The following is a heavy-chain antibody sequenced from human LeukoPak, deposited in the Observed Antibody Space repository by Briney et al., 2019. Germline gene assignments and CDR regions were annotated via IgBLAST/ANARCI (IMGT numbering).Heavy chain of an antibody. V-gene: IGHV4-38-2*02. CDR1: GYSISSGYY. Sequence: SETLSLTCTVSGYSISSGYYWGWIWQPPGKGLEWIGSIYHSGSTYYNPSLKSRVTISVDTSKNQFSLKLSSVTAADTAVYYCARGPLVTARPTPLDYWGQGTLVTVSS. D-gene: IGHD2-21*02. CDR3: ARGPLVTARPTPLDY. CDR2: IYHSGST. J-gene: IGHJ4*02.